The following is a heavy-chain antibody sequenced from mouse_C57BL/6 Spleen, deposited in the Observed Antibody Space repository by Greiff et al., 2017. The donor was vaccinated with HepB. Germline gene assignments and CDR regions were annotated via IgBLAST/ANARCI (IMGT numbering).Heavy chain of an antibody. CDR3: TTGLHYYAIDY. CDR2: IDPENGDT. CDR1: GFNIKDDY. V-gene: IGHV14-4*01. J-gene: IGHJ4*01. Sequence: VQLKQSGAELVRPGASVKLSCTASGFNIKDDYMHWVKQRPEQGLEWIGWIDPENGDTEYDSKFKGKATITADTSSNTAYLQLSSLTSEDTAVYYCTTGLHYYAIDYWGQGTSVTVSS. D-gene: IGHD2-2*01.